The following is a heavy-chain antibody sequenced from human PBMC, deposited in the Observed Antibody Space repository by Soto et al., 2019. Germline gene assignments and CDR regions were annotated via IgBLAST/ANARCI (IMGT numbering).Heavy chain of an antibody. V-gene: IGHV1-18*01. Sequence: QVQLVQSGAEVKKPGASVKVSCKASGYTFTSYGISWVRQAPGQGLEWMGWISAYNGNTNYAQKLQGRVTMTTDTSTSRAYMELRSLRSDDTAVYYCASESPTYYDFWSGSYYYGMDVWGQGTTVTVSS. CDR1: GYTFTSYG. J-gene: IGHJ6*02. CDR2: ISAYNGNT. D-gene: IGHD3-3*01. CDR3: ASESPTYYDFWSGSYYYGMDV.